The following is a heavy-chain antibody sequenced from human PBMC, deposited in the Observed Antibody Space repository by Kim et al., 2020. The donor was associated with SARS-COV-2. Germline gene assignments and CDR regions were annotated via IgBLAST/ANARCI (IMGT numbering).Heavy chain of an antibody. D-gene: IGHD3-10*01. CDR2: ISGSGGST. J-gene: IGHJ4*02. V-gene: IGHV3-23*01. CDR1: GFTFSSYA. Sequence: GGSLRLSCAASGFTFSSYAMSWVRQAPGKGLEWVSAISGSGGSTYYADSVKGRFTISRDNSKNTLYLQMNSLRAEDTAVYYCAKYLDLVWFGELLFGGVDYWGQGTLVTVSS. CDR3: AKYLDLVWFGELLFGGVDY.